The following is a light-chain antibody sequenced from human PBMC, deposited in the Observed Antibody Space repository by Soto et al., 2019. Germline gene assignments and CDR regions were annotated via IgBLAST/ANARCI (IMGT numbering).Light chain of an antibody. J-gene: IGKJ1*01. CDR2: GAS. CDR1: QSVSSSY. CDR3: QQYGSSPS. V-gene: IGKV3-20*01. Sequence: EILLTPSPCTLSLSPGERATLSCRASQSVSSSYLAWYQQKPGHAPRLLIYGASSRATGIPDRLSGSGSGTDFTLTISRLEPEDFAVYYCQQYGSSPSFGQGTKVDIK.